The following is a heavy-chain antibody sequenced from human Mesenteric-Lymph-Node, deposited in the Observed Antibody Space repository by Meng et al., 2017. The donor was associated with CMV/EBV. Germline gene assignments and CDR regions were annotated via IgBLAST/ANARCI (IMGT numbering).Heavy chain of an antibody. CDR3: VRDLLGYCTSVSCYSWDY. J-gene: IGHJ4*02. V-gene: IGHV3-48*04. CDR1: GFSFSDNS. CDR2: ISGNSSTI. D-gene: IGHD2-15*01. Sequence: GGSLRLSCAASGFSFSDNSLNWVRQSPDKGLEWVSYISGNSSTIYYADSVKGRFTISRDHAKNLLYLQMNSLITEDTAVYYCVRDLLGYCTSVSCYSWDYWGQGTLVTVSS.